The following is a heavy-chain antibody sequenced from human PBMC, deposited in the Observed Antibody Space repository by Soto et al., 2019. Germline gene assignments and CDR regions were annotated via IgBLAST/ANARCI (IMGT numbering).Heavy chain of an antibody. CDR3: ARDTVYSGSYRRHWYFDL. V-gene: IGHV1-69*13. Sequence: SVKVSCKTSGGTFSSYAISWVRQAPGQGLEWMGGIIPIFGTANYAQKFQGRVTITADESTSTAYMELSSLRSEDTAVYYCARDTVYSGSYRRHWYFDLWGRGTRVTVSA. J-gene: IGHJ2*01. CDR1: GGTFSSYA. D-gene: IGHD1-26*01. CDR2: IIPIFGTA.